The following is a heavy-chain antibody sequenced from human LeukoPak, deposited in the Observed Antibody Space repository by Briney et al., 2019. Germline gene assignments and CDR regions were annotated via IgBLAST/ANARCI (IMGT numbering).Heavy chain of an antibody. CDR2: ISSSSSTI. CDR1: GFTFRAYS. V-gene: IGHV3-48*02. D-gene: IGHD3-10*01. Sequence: GGSLRLSCAASGFTFRAYSMNWVRQASGKGLEWVSHISSSSSTIYYADSVKGRFTISRDNAKNSLYLQMNSLRDEDTAVYYCARGDGWFGELLNFDNWGQGTLVTVSS. J-gene: IGHJ4*02. CDR3: ARGDGWFGELLNFDN.